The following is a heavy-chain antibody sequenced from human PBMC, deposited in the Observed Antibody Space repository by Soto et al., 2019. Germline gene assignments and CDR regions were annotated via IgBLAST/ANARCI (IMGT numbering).Heavy chain of an antibody. CDR3: ARDSASYSSSSGSYWYFDL. V-gene: IGHV3-48*02. Sequence: EVQLVESGGGLVQPGGSLRLSCAASGFTFSSYSINWVRQAPGKGLEWVSYISSGSGTIYYADSVKGRFTISRDNAKNSLDLQMNSLRDEDTAVYYCARDSASYSSSSGSYWYFDLWGRGTLATVSS. J-gene: IGHJ2*01. D-gene: IGHD6-6*01. CDR2: ISSGSGTI. CDR1: GFTFSSYS.